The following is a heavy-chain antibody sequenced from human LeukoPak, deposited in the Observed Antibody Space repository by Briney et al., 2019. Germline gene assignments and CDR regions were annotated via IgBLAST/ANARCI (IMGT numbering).Heavy chain of an antibody. D-gene: IGHD6-19*01. Sequence: GGSLRLSCAASGFTFSSYAMSWVREAPGKGLEWVSAISGSGGSTYYADSVKGRFTISRDNSKNTLYLQMNSVRAEDTAVYYCAKDSSGWKRDYWGQGTLVTVSS. CDR1: GFTFSSYA. V-gene: IGHV3-23*01. J-gene: IGHJ4*02. CDR2: ISGSGGST. CDR3: AKDSSGWKRDY.